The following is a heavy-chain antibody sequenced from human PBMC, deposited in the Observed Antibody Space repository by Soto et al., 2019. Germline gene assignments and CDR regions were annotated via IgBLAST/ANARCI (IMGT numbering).Heavy chain of an antibody. Sequence: SVKVSCKASGGTFSSYTISWVRQAPGQGLEWMGRIIPILGIANYAQKFQGRVTITADKSTSTAYMELSSLRSEDTAVYYCARDLDYYGSGSYPNWFDPWGQGTLVTVSS. J-gene: IGHJ5*02. CDR2: IIPILGIA. D-gene: IGHD3-10*01. V-gene: IGHV1-69*04. CDR3: ARDLDYYGSGSYPNWFDP. CDR1: GGTFSSYT.